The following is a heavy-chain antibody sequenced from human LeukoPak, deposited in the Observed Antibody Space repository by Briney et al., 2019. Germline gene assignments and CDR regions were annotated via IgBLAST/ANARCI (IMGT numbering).Heavy chain of an antibody. D-gene: IGHD5-18*01. V-gene: IGHV4-39*07. CDR2: IYYTGST. J-gene: IGHJ4*02. Sequence: KPSETLSLTCTVSGGSISSSSYYWGWIRQPPGKGLEWIGSIYYTGSTYYNPSLKSRVTISVDTSKNQFSLKLSSVTAADTAVYYCARDPDATYSDTAMVLPTSVDYWGQGTLVTVSS. CDR3: ARDPDATYSDTAMVLPTSVDY. CDR1: GGSISSSSYY.